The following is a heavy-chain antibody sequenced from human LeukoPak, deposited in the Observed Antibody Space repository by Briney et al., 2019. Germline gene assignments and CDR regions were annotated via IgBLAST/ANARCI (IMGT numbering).Heavy chain of an antibody. J-gene: IGHJ4*02. CDR3: ARVGYSGWNLEY. Sequence: PGGSLRLSCAASGFTFRSYWMSWVRQALGKGLEWVANINQGGSVKYYADSVKGRFTISRDDAKNSLYVQMNSLRDEDTAVYYCARVGYSGWNLEYWGQGTLVTVSS. CDR2: INQGGSVK. D-gene: IGHD5-12*01. CDR1: GFTFRSYW. V-gene: IGHV3-7*01.